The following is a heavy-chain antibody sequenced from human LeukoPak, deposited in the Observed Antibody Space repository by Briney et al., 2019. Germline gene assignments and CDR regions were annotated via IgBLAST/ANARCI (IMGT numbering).Heavy chain of an antibody. CDR3: ARGEYSSGWYIRVFDY. CDR1: GYTFTSYA. CDR2: INTNTGNP. V-gene: IGHV7-4-1*02. J-gene: IGHJ4*02. Sequence: ASVKVSCKASGYTFTSYAMYWVRQAPGQGLEWMGWINTNTGNPTYAQGFTGRFVFSLDTSVSTAYLQISSLKAEDTAVYYCARGEYSSGWYIRVFDYWGQGTLVTVSS. D-gene: IGHD6-19*01.